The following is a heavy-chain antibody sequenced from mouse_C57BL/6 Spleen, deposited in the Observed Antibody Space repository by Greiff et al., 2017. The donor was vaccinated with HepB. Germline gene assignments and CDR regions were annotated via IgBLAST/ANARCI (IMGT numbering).Heavy chain of an antibody. CDR1: GYTFTSYW. CDR2: IDPSDSET. V-gene: IGHV1-52*01. J-gene: IGHJ4*01. Sequence: QVQLQQPGAELVRPGSSVKLSCKASGYTFTSYWMHWVKQRPIQGLEWIGNIDPSDSETHYNQKFKDKATLTVDKSSSTAYMQLSSLTSEDSAVYYCARSDGYYPYYAMDYGGQGTSVTVSS. D-gene: IGHD2-3*01. CDR3: ARSDGYYPYYAMDY.